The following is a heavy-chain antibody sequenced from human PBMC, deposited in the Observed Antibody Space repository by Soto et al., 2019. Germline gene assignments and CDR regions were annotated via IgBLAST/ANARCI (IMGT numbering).Heavy chain of an antibody. J-gene: IGHJ6*03. V-gene: IGHV3-21*01. CDR1: GFTSSSYS. Sequence: EVRLVESGGGLVKPGGSLRLSCAASGFTSSSYSMNWVRQPPGKGLEWVSSISSGSSYIYYADSVKGRFTISRDNAKNSLCLQMNSLRAEDTAVYYCARVSSVMDVWGIGTTVTVSS. CDR2: ISSGSSYI. D-gene: IGHD3-10*01. CDR3: ARVSSVMDV.